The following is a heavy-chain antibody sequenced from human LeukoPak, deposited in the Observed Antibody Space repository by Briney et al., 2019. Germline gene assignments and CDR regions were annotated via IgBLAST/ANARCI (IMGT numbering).Heavy chain of an antibody. D-gene: IGHD1-26*01. V-gene: IGHV3-30*12. CDR2: IPYDGSNK. Sequence: PGGSLRLSCAASGFTFSSYGMHWVRQAPGKGLEWVALIPYDGSNKYYADSVKGRFTISRDNAKNSLYLQMNSLRAEDTAVYYCARDPYSGGYGDYYYYYMDLWGQGTTVTISS. CDR1: GFTFSSYG. J-gene: IGHJ6*03. CDR3: ARDPYSGGYGDYYYYYMDL.